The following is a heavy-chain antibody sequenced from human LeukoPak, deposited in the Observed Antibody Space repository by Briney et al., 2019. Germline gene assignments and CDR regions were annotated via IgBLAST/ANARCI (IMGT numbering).Heavy chain of an antibody. CDR1: GFTVSAKA. V-gene: IGHV3-53*01. Sequence: GGSLSCSSEASGFTVSAKARAWVRQAPGQGLEWVSSIGSDNKPHYSESVKGRFDISRDTSKSMLFRQLNSLRAEDTALYYCARDLHYYVPMDVWGQGTTVTVSS. J-gene: IGHJ6*02. CDR2: IGSDNKP. D-gene: IGHD3-10*02. CDR3: ARDLHYYVPMDV.